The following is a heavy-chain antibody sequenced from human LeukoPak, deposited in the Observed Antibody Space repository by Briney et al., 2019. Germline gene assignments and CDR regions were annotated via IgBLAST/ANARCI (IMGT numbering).Heavy chain of an antibody. Sequence: ASVKVSCKASGYTFTSYAMNWVRQAPGQGLEWMGWINTNTGNPTYAQGFTGRFVFSLDTPVSTAYLQICSLKAEDTAVYYCARDGTYYYDSSGYYQPFDYWGQGTLVTVSS. CDR3: ARDGTYYYDSSGYYQPFDY. J-gene: IGHJ4*02. V-gene: IGHV7-4-1*01. CDR2: INTNTGNP. D-gene: IGHD3-22*01. CDR1: GYTFTSYA.